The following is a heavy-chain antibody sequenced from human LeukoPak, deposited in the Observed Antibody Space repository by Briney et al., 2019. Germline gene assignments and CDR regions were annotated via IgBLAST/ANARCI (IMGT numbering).Heavy chain of an antibody. CDR2: ISSSSSYI. Sequence: GGSLRLSCAASGFTFSSYSMNWVRQAPGKGLEWVSSISSSSSYIYYADSVKGRFTISRDNAKNSLYLQMNSLRAEDTAVYYCARDSEYSSSSWFRTAEIRNWFDPWGQGTLVTVSS. CDR3: ARDSEYSSSSWFRTAEIRNWFDP. J-gene: IGHJ5*02. V-gene: IGHV3-21*01. D-gene: IGHD6-6*01. CDR1: GFTFSSYS.